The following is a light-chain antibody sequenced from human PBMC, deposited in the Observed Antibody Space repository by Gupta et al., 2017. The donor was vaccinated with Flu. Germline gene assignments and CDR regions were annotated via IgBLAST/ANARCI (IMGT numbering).Light chain of an antibody. V-gene: IGLV1-40*01. Sequence: QSVLTQPPSVPGAPGQGITISCSGGSSNIGAGYDVTWYQQLPGAAPQLLIYGNTNRPSGVPDRFSGSKSGASASLAITGLQAEDEADYYCQSYDSSLRGRVFGGGTKLTVL. J-gene: IGLJ3*02. CDR2: GNT. CDR1: SSNIGAGYD. CDR3: QSYDSSLRGRV.